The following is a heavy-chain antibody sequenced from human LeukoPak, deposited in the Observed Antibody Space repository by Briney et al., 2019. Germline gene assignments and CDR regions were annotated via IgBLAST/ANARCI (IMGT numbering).Heavy chain of an antibody. Sequence: SETLSLTCTVSGGSISSGDYYWSWIRQPPGKGLEWIGYIYYSGSTYYNPSLKNRVTISVDTSKNQFSLKLSSVTAADTAVCYCVRVLYYYMDVWGKGTTVTVSS. CDR3: VRVLYYYMDV. V-gene: IGHV4-30-4*01. CDR1: GGSISSGDYY. CDR2: IYYSGST. J-gene: IGHJ6*03.